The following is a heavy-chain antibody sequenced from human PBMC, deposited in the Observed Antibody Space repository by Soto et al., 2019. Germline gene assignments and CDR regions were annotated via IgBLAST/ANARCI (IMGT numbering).Heavy chain of an antibody. CDR1: GFKFSSYA. CDR2: IGIADNR. Sequence: HPGGSLRLSCVASGFKFSSYALTWVRQGTGQGLEWVSTIGIADNRYYLSSVKGRFTISRDDAENSLYLQMNSLKAGDTAVYYCARGGIPPGYGLDVWGQGTTVTVSS. D-gene: IGHD6-13*01. J-gene: IGHJ6*02. CDR3: ARGGIPPGYGLDV. V-gene: IGHV3-13*04.